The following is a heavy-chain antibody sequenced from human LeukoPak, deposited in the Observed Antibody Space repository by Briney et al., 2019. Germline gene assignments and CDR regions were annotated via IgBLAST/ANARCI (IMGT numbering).Heavy chain of an antibody. J-gene: IGHJ1*01. CDR2: ISGSGGST. CDR1: GFTFSSYA. V-gene: IGHV3-23*01. Sequence: GGSLRLSCAASGFTFSSYAMSWVRQAPGKGREWGSAISGSGGSTYYADSVKGRFTISRDNSKNTLYLQMNSLRAEDTAVYYCAKDGGGSAYFQHWGQGTLVTVSS. CDR3: AKDGGGSAYFQH. D-gene: IGHD2-15*01.